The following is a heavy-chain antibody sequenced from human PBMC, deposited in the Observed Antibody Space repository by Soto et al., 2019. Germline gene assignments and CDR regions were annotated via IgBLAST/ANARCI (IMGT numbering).Heavy chain of an antibody. D-gene: IGHD2-15*01. CDR2: ISAYNGNT. CDR3: ARGATPIDF. Sequence: ASVKVFCYTSGYTFTNFRLSWGRQAPGEGAEGMGWISAYNGNTNYAQNFQCRVTMTTDTSTSTAYMELRSLRSDDTAVYYCARGATPIDFWGQGTLVTVSS. CDR1: GYTFTNFR. V-gene: IGHV1-18*01. J-gene: IGHJ4*02.